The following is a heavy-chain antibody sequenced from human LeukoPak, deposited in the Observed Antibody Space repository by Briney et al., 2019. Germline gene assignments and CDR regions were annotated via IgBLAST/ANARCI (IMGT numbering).Heavy chain of an antibody. CDR3: AKSIAVAGTLGFDY. D-gene: IGHD6-19*01. CDR1: GFTFSSYS. J-gene: IGHJ4*02. V-gene: IGHV3-21*04. CDR2: ISSSSSYI. Sequence: GGSLRLSCAASGFTFSSYSMNWVRQAPGKGLEWVSSISSSSSYIYYADSVKGRFTISRDNAKNSLYLQMNSLRAEDTAVYYCAKSIAVAGTLGFDYWGQGTLVTVSS.